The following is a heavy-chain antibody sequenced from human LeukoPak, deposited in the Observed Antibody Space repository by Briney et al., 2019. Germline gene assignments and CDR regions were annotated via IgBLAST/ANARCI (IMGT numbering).Heavy chain of an antibody. Sequence: GGSLRLSCEASGFTFSTYWMKWVRQAPGKGLEWVANIKQDGSQKYYVDSVKGRFTISRDDARNSLYLQMNSLKDEDTAVYYCARDRGYFYDQLDYWGQGTLVTVSS. CDR3: ARDRGYFYDQLDY. V-gene: IGHV3-7*01. CDR2: IKQDGSQK. J-gene: IGHJ4*02. CDR1: GFTFSTYW. D-gene: IGHD2/OR15-2a*01.